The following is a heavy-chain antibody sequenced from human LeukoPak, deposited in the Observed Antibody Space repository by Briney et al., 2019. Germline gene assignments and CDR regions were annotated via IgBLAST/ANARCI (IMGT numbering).Heavy chain of an antibody. CDR1: GGTFSSYA. Sequence: GASVKVSCKASGGTFSSYAISWVRQAPGQGLEWMGGIIPIFGTANYAQKFQGRVTITADESTSTAYMELSSLRSEDTAVYYCARGPPSMIVVVNYFDYWGQGPLVTVSS. J-gene: IGHJ4*02. CDR2: IIPIFGTA. D-gene: IGHD3-22*01. V-gene: IGHV1-69*13. CDR3: ARGPPSMIVVVNYFDY.